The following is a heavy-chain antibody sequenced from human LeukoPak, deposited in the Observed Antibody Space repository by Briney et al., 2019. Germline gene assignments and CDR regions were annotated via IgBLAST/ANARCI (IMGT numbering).Heavy chain of an antibody. CDR1: GYSFTSYW. CDR2: IYPGDSYT. J-gene: IGHJ3*02. D-gene: IGHD6-13*01. V-gene: IGHV5-51*01. Sequence: GESLKISCKGSGYSFTSYWIGWVRQMPGKGLGWMGIIYPGDSYTRYSPSFQGQVTISADKSISTAYLQWSSLKASDTAMYYCARVYSSSWYDAFDIWGQGTMVTVSS. CDR3: ARVYSSSWYDAFDI.